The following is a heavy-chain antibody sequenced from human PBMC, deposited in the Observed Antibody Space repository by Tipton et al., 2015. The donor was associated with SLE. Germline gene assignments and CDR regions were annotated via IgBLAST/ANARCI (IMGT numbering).Heavy chain of an antibody. CDR3: ARGWYCSGGSCPDY. V-gene: IGHV4-34*01. Sequence: TLSLTCTVSGGSISSHYWSWIRQPPGKGLEWIGEINHSGSTNYNPSLKSRVTISVDTSKNQFSLKLSSVTAADTAVYYCARGWYCSGGSCPDYWGQGTLVTVSS. CDR2: INHSGST. J-gene: IGHJ4*02. CDR1: GGSISSHY. D-gene: IGHD2-15*01.